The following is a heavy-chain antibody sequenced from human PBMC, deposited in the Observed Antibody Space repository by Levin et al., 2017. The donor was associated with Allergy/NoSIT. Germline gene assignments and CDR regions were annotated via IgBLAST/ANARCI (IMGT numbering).Heavy chain of an antibody. D-gene: IGHD2-15*01. CDR2: IIFDGNDQ. J-gene: IGHJ3*01. CDR3: AKRGYCSGNTCQSHDAIDV. Sequence: LSLTCAASGFQFSLYGMHWVRQAPGKGLEWVALIIFDGNDQYYADSVKGRFTISRDNSKNTLYLQMSSLRENDTAIYYCAKRGYCSGNTCQSHDAIDVWGQGTLVIVSS. V-gene: IGHV3-30*18. CDR1: GFQFSLYG.